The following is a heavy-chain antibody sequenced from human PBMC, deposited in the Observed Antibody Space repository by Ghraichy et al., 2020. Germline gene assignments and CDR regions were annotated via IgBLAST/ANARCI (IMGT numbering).Heavy chain of an antibody. CDR3: AKDQRYYGSGSYHLEY. D-gene: IGHD3-10*01. V-gene: IGHV3-30*18. J-gene: IGHJ4*02. Sequence: GGSLRLSCAASGFTFSSYGVHWVRQAPGKGLEWVAVISYDGSNKYYADSVKGRFTISRDNSKNTLFLQMNSLRAEDTAVYYCAKDQRYYGSGSYHLEYWGQGTLVTVSS. CDR2: ISYDGSNK. CDR1: GFTFSSYG.